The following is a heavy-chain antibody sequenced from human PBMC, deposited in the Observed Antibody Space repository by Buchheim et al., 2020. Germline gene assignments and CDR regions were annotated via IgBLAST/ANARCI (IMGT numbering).Heavy chain of an antibody. CDR1: GGSFSGYY. Sequence: QVQLQQWGAGLLKPPETLSLTCAVYGGSFSGYYWSWIRQPPGKGLEWIGEINHSGSTNYNPSLKSRVTISVDTSKNQFSLKLSSVTAADTAVYYCARGLRGLRLYGMDVWGQGTT. V-gene: IGHV4-34*01. D-gene: IGHD5-12*01. CDR2: INHSGST. CDR3: ARGLRGLRLYGMDV. J-gene: IGHJ6*02.